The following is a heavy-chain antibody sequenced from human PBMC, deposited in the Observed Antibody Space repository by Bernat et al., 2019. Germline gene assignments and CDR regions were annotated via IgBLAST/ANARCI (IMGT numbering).Heavy chain of an antibody. J-gene: IGHJ4*02. CDR1: GFTFSSYG. V-gene: IGHV3-30*03. D-gene: IGHD4-23*01. CDR3: AGDGDGGPMGY. Sequence: VQLVESGGGLVQPGGSLRLSCAASGFTFSSYGMHWVRQAPGKGLEWVAIISYDGSNNYYADSVKGRFTISRDNSKNTLYLQMNSLRAEDTAVYYCAGDGDGGPMGYWGQGTLVTVSS. CDR2: ISYDGSNN.